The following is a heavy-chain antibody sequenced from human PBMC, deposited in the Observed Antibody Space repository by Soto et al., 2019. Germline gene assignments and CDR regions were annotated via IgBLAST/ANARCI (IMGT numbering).Heavy chain of an antibody. J-gene: IGHJ4*02. CDR1: GFTFSSYG. CDR2: ISYDGSNK. Sequence: QVQLVESGGGVVQPGRSLRLSCAASGFTFSSYGMHWVRQASGKGLEWVAVISYDGSNKYYADSVKGRFTISRDNSKNTLYLQMNSLRAEDTAVYYCAKARGYCSGGSCYPHYWGQGTLVTVSS. V-gene: IGHV3-30*18. CDR3: AKARGYCSGGSCYPHY. D-gene: IGHD2-15*01.